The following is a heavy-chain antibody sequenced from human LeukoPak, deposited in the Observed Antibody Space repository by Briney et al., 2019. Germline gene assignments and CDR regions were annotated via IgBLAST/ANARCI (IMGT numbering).Heavy chain of an antibody. CDR3: ARDLGSGWNYFDY. CDR1: GFTFSSYS. V-gene: IGHV3-21*01. Sequence: PGGSLRLSCAASGFTFSSYSMNWVRQAPGKGLEWVSSISSSTSYIYYADSVKGRFTISRDNAKNSLYLQMNSLRAEDTAVYYCARDLGSGWNYFDYWGQGTLVTVSS. D-gene: IGHD6-19*01. J-gene: IGHJ4*02. CDR2: ISSSTSYI.